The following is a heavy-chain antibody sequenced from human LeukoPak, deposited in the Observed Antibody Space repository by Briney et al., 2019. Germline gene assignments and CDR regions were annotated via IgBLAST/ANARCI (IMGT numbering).Heavy chain of an antibody. CDR1: GGSVNSTNW. CDR3: AREGGFFRPLDY. Sequence: PSETLSLTCGVSGGSVNSTNWWTWVRQPPGKGLEWIGEVRLDGKTHYNPSLQSRLTILVSLSENHISLRLTSVTAADTAVYYCAREGGFFRPLDYSGQGTLVTVSS. J-gene: IGHJ4*02. D-gene: IGHD3-3*01. V-gene: IGHV4-4*02. CDR2: VRLDGKT.